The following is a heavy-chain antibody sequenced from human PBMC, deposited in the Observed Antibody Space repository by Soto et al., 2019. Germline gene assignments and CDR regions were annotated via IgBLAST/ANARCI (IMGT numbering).Heavy chain of an antibody. D-gene: IGHD1-26*01. CDR1: GFTFDTYA. V-gene: IGHV3-23*01. J-gene: IGHJ4*02. CDR2: ITAGGGGT. Sequence: EVQVLESGGGLVQPGGSLRLSCAASGFTFDTYAMSWVRQAPGKGLEWVSGITAGGGGTYYAGSVKGRFTISRDNSKNTLYLQMNSLRAYDTAVYYCAKVTDIRVGDTTGSYWGQGTLVTVSS. CDR3: AKVTDIRVGDTTGSY.